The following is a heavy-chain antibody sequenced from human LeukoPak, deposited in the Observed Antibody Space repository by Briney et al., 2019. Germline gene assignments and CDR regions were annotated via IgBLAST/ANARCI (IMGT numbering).Heavy chain of an antibody. Sequence: ASVKVSCKASGYTFTGYYMHWVRQAPGQGLEWMGWINPNSGGTNYAQKFQGWVTMTRDTSISTAYMELSRLRSDDTAVYYCARGGHYGSGSNAFDIWGQGTMVTVSS. V-gene: IGHV1-2*04. J-gene: IGHJ3*02. D-gene: IGHD3-10*01. CDR3: ARGGHYGSGSNAFDI. CDR2: INPNSGGT. CDR1: GYTFTGYY.